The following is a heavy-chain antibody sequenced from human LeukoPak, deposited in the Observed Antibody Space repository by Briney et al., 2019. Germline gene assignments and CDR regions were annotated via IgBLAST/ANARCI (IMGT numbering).Heavy chain of an antibody. CDR2: ISAYNGNT. V-gene: IGHV1-18*01. J-gene: IGHJ6*03. CDR3: ASSSEAIAAAGRYYYYYMDV. Sequence: ASVKVSCKASGYTFTSYGIRWVRQAPGQGLEWMGWISAYNGNTNYAQKLQGRVTMTTDTSTSTAYMELRSLRSDDTAVYYCASSSEAIAAAGRYYYYYMDVWGKGTTVTVSS. D-gene: IGHD6-13*01. CDR1: GYTFTSYG.